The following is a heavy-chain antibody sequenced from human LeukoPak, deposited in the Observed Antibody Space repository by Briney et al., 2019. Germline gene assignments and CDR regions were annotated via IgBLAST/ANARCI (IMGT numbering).Heavy chain of an antibody. CDR3: ARLWGGDGYSGGSLNL. CDR2: VWYDGRNR. CDR1: GYTFSRHG. D-gene: IGHD3-16*01. Sequence: GRSLTLSCAASGYTFSRHGIHWVRQAPGKGLEWVAVVWYDGRNRDYADSVKGRFTISKDNSNNMVFLQMDRLRAEDTAVYYCARLWGGDGYSGGSLNLWGQGTLVTVSS. V-gene: IGHV3-33*01. J-gene: IGHJ5*02.